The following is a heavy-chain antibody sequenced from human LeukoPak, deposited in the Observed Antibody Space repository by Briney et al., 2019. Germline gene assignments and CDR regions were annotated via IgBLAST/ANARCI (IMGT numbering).Heavy chain of an antibody. V-gene: IGHV1-18*01. CDR3: AISQGSYYDTSGYLGGDY. D-gene: IGHD3-22*01. Sequence: ASVKVSCKASGYTFTNYGIFWVRQAPGQGLEWMGWISAYSGNTNYAQKLQGRVTMTTETSTSTAYMELESLRSDDTSVYYCAISQGSYYDTSGYLGGDYWGQGTLVTVSS. J-gene: IGHJ4*02. CDR1: GYTFTNYG. CDR2: ISAYSGNT.